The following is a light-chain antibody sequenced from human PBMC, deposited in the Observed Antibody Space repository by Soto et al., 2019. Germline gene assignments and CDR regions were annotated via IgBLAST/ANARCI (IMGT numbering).Light chain of an antibody. Sequence: ETVLTQSPGTLSLSPGERATLSCRASQSVSSNYLAWYRQKPGQAPRLLMYGASTRATGIPDRFSGSGSGTDCTLTISRLEPEDFAVYYCQQFGRSAPSWTFGQGTKVEIK. J-gene: IGKJ1*01. CDR1: QSVSSNY. V-gene: IGKV3-20*01. CDR3: QQFGRSAPSWT. CDR2: GAS.